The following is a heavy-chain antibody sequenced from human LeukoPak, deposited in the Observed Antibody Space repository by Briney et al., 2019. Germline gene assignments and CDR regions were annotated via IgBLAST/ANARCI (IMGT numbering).Heavy chain of an antibody. CDR2: IYYSGST. CDR1: GGSISSSSYY. J-gene: IGHJ4*02. CDR3: ARGRRAIFGVGYFDY. D-gene: IGHD3-3*01. Sequence: PSETLSLTCTVSGGSISSSSYYWGWIRQPPGKGLEWIGSIYYSGSTYYNPSLKSRVTISVDTSKNQFSLKLSSVTAADTAVYYCARGRRAIFGVGYFDYWGQGTLVTVSS. V-gene: IGHV4-39*07.